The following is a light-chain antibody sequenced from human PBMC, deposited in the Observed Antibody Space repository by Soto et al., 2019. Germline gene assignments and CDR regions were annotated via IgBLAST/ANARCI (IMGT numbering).Light chain of an antibody. CDR3: CSDAGSRV. J-gene: IGLJ2*01. CDR1: SSDVGSYNL. V-gene: IGLV2-23*01. Sequence: QSALTQPASVSGSPGQSITISCTGTSSDVGSYNLVSWYQQHPGKAPKLMIYEGSKRPSGVSNRFSGSKSGNTASLTISGLQAEDEADYYCCSDAGSRVFGGGTKGTVL. CDR2: EGS.